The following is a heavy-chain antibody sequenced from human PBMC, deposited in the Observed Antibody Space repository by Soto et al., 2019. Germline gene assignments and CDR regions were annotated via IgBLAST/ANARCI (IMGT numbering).Heavy chain of an antibody. Sequence: QVQLVESGGGVVQPGRSLRLSCVASGFTFSSYGMHWVRQAPGKGLEWVAVIWYDGSNKYYADSVKGRFTISRDNSKITLYLQMNSPRSEDTAVYYCARGGSDYGKYGHYYYGMDVWCQGSTVTVS. D-gene: IGHD4-4*01. V-gene: IGHV3-33*01. J-gene: IGHJ6*02. CDR3: ARGGSDYGKYGHYYYGMDV. CDR2: IWYDGSNK. CDR1: GFTFSSYG.